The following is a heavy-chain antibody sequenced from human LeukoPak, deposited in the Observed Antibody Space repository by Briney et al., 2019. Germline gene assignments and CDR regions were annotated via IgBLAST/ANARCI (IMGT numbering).Heavy chain of an antibody. D-gene: IGHD3-22*01. CDR2: IHYSGST. J-gene: IGHJ4*02. CDR3: ARHRRNYYDSSGYLYYFDY. V-gene: IGHV4-59*08. CDR1: GGSISSYY. Sequence: PSETLSLTFTVPGGSISSYYWTWIRQPPGKGLEWIGYIHYSGSTNYNPSLKSRVTISVDTSKNQFSLKLSSVTAADTAVYYCARHRRNYYDSSGYLYYFDYWGQGTLVTVSS.